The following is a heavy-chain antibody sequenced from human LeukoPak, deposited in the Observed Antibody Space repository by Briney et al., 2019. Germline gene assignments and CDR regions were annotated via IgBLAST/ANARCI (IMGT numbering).Heavy chain of an antibody. V-gene: IGHV1-46*01. CDR3: ARGITIFGVVIDYYGMDV. D-gene: IGHD3-3*01. CDR1: GYTFTSYY. J-gene: IGHJ6*02. CDR2: INPSGGST. Sequence: ASVKVSRKASGYTFTSYYMHWVRQAPGQGLEWMGIINPSGGSTSYAQKFQGRVTMTRDTSTSTVYMELSSLRSEDTAVYYCARGITIFGVVIDYYGMDVWGQGTTVTVSS.